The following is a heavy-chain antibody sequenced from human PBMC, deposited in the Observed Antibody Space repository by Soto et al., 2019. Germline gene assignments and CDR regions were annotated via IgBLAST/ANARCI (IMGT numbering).Heavy chain of an antibody. D-gene: IGHD6-19*01. V-gene: IGHV3-7*01. Sequence: EVQLVESGGGLVQPGGSLRLSCAASGFTFSSYWMSWVRQAPGKGLEWVANIKQDGSEKYYVDSVKGRFTISRDNAKHSLYLQMNSLRAEDTAVYYCARDQGSGWDCYFDLWGRGTLVTVSS. CDR2: IKQDGSEK. J-gene: IGHJ2*01. CDR1: GFTFSSYW. CDR3: ARDQGSGWDCYFDL.